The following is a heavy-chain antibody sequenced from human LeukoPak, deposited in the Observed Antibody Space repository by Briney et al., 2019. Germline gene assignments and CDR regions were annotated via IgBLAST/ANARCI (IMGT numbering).Heavy chain of an antibody. CDR1: GYIFSSY. D-gene: IGHD5-18*01. CDR3: AKAAQPAMTYYNWFDP. V-gene: IGHV3-23*01. CDR2: ISCSSGST. J-gene: IGHJ5*02. Sequence: GGSVTLFCAVWGYIFSSYDVLGPRGSREEGVEGVSDISCSSGSTYYADSVKGRFTISRDNSKNTLYLQMNSLRAEDTAVYYCAKAAQPAMTYYNWFDPWGQGTLVTVSS.